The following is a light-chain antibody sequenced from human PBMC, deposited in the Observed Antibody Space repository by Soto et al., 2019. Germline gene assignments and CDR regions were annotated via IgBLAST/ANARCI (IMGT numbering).Light chain of an antibody. CDR2: EVS. CDR3: SSYTRNSTLV. V-gene: IGLV2-14*01. CDR1: SSDVGGYNY. Sequence: QSVLTQPASVSGSPGQSITISCTGTSSDVGGYNYVSWYQQHPGKAPKLMIYEVSNRPSGVSTRFSGSKSGNTASLTISGLQAEDEADYYCSSYTRNSTLVFGGGTKLTVL. J-gene: IGLJ2*01.